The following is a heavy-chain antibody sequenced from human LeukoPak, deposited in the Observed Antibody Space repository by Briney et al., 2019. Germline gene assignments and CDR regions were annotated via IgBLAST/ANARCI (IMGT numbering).Heavy chain of an antibody. CDR3: ARLSGVLGAPDI. V-gene: IGHV4-39*01. CDR1: GGSISSCNYD. CDR2: IYYTGST. J-gene: IGHJ3*02. D-gene: IGHD3-10*01. Sequence: SETLSLTCAASGGSISSCNYDWAWIRQPTGKGLEWIGSIYYTGSTYYNPSLKSRVAMSVDTSKNQFSLTVSSLTAADTAVYYSARLSGVLGAPDIWGQGKLVTVAS.